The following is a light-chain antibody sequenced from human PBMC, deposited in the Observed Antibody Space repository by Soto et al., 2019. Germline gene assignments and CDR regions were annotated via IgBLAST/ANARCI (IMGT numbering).Light chain of an antibody. V-gene: IGLV2-14*01. CDR3: SSYTSSSTYV. CDR1: SSDIGRYKY. CDR2: EVS. Sequence: QSALTQPASVSGSPGQSITISCTGTSSDIGRYKYVSWYQQHPGKAPKLMIYEVSNRPSGVSNRFSGSKSGNTASLTISGLQAEDEADYYCSSYTSSSTYVFGTGTKVTVL. J-gene: IGLJ1*01.